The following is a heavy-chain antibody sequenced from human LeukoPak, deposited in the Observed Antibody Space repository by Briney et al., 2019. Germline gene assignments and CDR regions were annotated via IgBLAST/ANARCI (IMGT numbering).Heavy chain of an antibody. CDR3: AKEYYDFWSGYPHDY. V-gene: IGHV3-23*01. J-gene: IGHJ4*02. D-gene: IGHD3-3*01. CDR2: ISGSGGSP. CDR1: GFTFSSYA. Sequence: QTGGSLRLSCAASGFTFSSYAMSWVRQAPGKGLEWVSAISGSGGSPYYADSVKGRFTISRDNSKNTLYLQMNSLRAEDTAVYYCAKEYYDFWSGYPHDYWGQGTLVTVSS.